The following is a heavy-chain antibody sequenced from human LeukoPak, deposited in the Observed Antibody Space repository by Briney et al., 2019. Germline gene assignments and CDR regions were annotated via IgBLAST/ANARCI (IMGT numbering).Heavy chain of an antibody. CDR1: GFTFSNYA. J-gene: IGHJ4*02. Sequence: GGSLRLSCAASGFTFSNYAMSWVRQAPGKGLEWVSTISGSGGGIYYADSVKGRFTISRDNSKNTLYLQMNSLRADDTAVYYCANRGMGDYYDSSGYYDFDYWGQGTLVTVSS. CDR3: ANRGMGDYYDSSGYYDFDY. CDR2: ISGSGGGI. D-gene: IGHD3-22*01. V-gene: IGHV3-23*01.